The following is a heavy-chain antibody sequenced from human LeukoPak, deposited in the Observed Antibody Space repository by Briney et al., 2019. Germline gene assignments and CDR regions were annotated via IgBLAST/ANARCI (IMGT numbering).Heavy chain of an antibody. J-gene: IGHJ5*02. Sequence: PSETLSLTCNVSGGSISNSFYYWGWIRQPPGKGLEWIGNMYYNGGTYYNPSLKSRVTISIDTSKNQFSLKLSSVTAADTALYYCVRGLWFGDLSRTGFDPWGQGTLVTVSS. V-gene: IGHV4-39*07. CDR2: MYYNGGT. CDR1: GGSISNSFYY. CDR3: VRGLWFGDLSRTGFDP. D-gene: IGHD3-10*01.